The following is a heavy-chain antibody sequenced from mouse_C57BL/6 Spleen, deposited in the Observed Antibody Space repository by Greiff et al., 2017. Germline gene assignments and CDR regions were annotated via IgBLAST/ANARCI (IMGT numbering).Heavy chain of an antibody. D-gene: IGHD4-1*01. Sequence: EVHLVESGPGLVKPSQSLSLTCSVTGYSITSGYYWNWIRQFPGNKLEWMGYISYDGSNNYNPSLKNRISITRDTSKNQFFLKLNSVTTEDTATYYCASQTGRYWGQGTTLTVSS. V-gene: IGHV3-6*01. J-gene: IGHJ2*01. CDR3: ASQTGRY. CDR1: GYSITSGYY. CDR2: ISYDGSN.